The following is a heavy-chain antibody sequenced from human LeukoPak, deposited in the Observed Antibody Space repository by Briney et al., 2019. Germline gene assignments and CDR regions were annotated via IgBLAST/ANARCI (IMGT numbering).Heavy chain of an antibody. CDR1: GGSISSYY. CDR2: IYYSGST. D-gene: IGHD1-26*01. CDR3: ARSGSYHGNLDY. Sequence: SETLSLTCTVSGGSISSYYWSWIRQPPGKGLEWIGYIYYSGSTNCNPSLKSRVTISVDTSKNQFSLKLSSVTAADTAVYYCARSGSYHGNLDYWGQGTLVTVSS. V-gene: IGHV4-59*01. J-gene: IGHJ4*02.